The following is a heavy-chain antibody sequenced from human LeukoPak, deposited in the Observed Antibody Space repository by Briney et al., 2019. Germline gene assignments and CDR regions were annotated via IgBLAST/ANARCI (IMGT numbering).Heavy chain of an antibody. CDR1: GFTFSSYW. V-gene: IGHV3-7*05. J-gene: IGHJ4*02. D-gene: IGHD2-21*02. CDR2: IKQDGSEK. CDR3: ARDLVVVVTASTAFDY. Sequence: GGSLRLSCAASGFTFSSYWMSWVRQAPGKGLEWVANIKQDGSEKYYVDSVKGRFTISRDNAKNSLYLQMSSLRAEDTAVYYCARDLVVVVTASTAFDYWGQGTLVTVSS.